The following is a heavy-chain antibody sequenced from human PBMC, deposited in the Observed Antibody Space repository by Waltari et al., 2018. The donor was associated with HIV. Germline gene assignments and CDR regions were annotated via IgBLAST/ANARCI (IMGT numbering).Heavy chain of an antibody. CDR3: ARGVYGDF. V-gene: IGHV1-3*01. D-gene: IGHD4-17*01. CDR1: GYTFTTSA. CDR2: INAGKGNT. J-gene: IGHJ4*02. Sequence: VQLVQSGADVKKPGASVKVYCKGSGYTFTTSAMHWVRQAPGQRLEWMGWINAGKGNTKYSQKFQGRVTISRDTSASTAYMELSSLRSEDTAVYYCARGVYGDFWGQGTLVTVSS.